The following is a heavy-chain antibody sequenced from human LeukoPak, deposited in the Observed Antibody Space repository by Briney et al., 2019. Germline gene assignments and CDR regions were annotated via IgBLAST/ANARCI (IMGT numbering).Heavy chain of an antibody. J-gene: IGHJ4*02. D-gene: IGHD5-18*01. CDR3: ARVPDTAMVSLGTFDY. Sequence: SETLSLTCAVYGVSFSGYYWSWIRQPPGKGLEWIGEINHSGSTNYNPSLKSRVTISVDTSKNQFSLKLSSVTAADTAVYYCARVPDTAMVSLGTFDYWGQGTLVTVSS. CDR1: GVSFSGYY. CDR2: INHSGST. V-gene: IGHV4-34*01.